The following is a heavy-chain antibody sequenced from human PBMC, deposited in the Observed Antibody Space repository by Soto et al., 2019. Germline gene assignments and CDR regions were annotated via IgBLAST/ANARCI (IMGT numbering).Heavy chain of an antibody. CDR2: IKQDGSEK. Sequence: EVQLVESGGGLVQPGSSLRLSCAASGFTFISYWMTWVRQAPGKGLEWVANIKQDGSEKYYVDSVRGRFTMSRDNAKNSLYLQMNSLRAEDTAVYYCARVVGATQMDFDYWGQGTLVTVSS. J-gene: IGHJ4*02. D-gene: IGHD1-26*01. CDR3: ARVVGATQMDFDY. CDR1: GFTFISYW. V-gene: IGHV3-7*01.